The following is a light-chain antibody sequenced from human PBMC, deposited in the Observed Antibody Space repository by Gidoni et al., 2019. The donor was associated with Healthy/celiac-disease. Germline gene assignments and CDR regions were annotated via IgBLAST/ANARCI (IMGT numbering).Light chain of an antibody. CDR3: QQDYSYPRT. J-gene: IGKJ1*01. Sequence: ALRMTQSPSSFSASTGDRVTITYRASQGISSYLAWYQQKPGKAPKLLIYAASTLQSGVPSRFSGSGSGTDFTLTISCLQSEDFATYYCQQDYSYPRTFGQGTKVEIK. V-gene: IGKV1-8*01. CDR1: QGISSY. CDR2: AAS.